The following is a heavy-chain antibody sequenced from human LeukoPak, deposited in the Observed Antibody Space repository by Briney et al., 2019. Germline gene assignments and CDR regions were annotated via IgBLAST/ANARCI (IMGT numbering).Heavy chain of an antibody. CDR3: ARTTVVTSRLVDY. CDR2: IFYSGST. CDR1: GGSISSSSYF. V-gene: IGHV4-39*01. D-gene: IGHD4-23*01. J-gene: IGHJ4*02. Sequence: SETLSLTCTVSGGSISSSSYFWGRIRQPPGKGLEWIGSIFYSGSTYYSPSLKSRVMISVDTSKNQYTLKLSSVTAADTAVYYCARTTVVTSRLVDYWGQGTLVTVSS.